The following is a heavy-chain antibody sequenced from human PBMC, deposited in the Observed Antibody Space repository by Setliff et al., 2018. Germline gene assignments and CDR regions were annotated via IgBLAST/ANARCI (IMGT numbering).Heavy chain of an antibody. J-gene: IGHJ5*02. CDR2: ISHGVST. CDR3: ARDYQGGEFDP. V-gene: IGHV4-39*07. D-gene: IGHD3-16*01. Sequence: SETLSLTCTVSGLSLSSTTYYWAWVRQPPGKGLEYIRHISHGVSTYYSPSLKSRLSISADTSKNQFSLKLISVNAGDTAVYYCARDYQGGEFDPWGPGTLVTVSS. CDR1: GLSLSSTTYY.